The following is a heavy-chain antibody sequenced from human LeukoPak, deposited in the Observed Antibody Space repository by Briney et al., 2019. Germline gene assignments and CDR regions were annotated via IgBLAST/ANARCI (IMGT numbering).Heavy chain of an antibody. V-gene: IGHV3-30*18. D-gene: IGHD6-13*01. J-gene: IGHJ4*02. Sequence: PGGSLRLSCAASGFTFSSYGMHWVRQAPGKGLEWVAVISNDGRDKKSADSVKGRLTISRDNSKNTLYLQMNSPRAEDTAVYYCAKDLKIAAADYYFDYWGQGTLVTVSP. CDR1: GFTFSSYG. CDR2: ISNDGRDK. CDR3: AKDLKIAAADYYFDY.